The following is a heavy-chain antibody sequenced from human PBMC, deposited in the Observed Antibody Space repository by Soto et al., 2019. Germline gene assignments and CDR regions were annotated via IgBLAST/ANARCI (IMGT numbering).Heavy chain of an antibody. CDR2: ISGSGGRI. CDR1: GFTFSSYA. Sequence: EVQLLESGGGLVQPGGSLRLSCAASGFTFSSYAMSWVRQAPGKGLEWVSVISGSGGRIYYADSVKGRFTISRDNSKNTLYLQMNSLRDEDTAIYYCAKERRLERGDFDYWGKGTLVTVSS. CDR3: AKERRLERGDFDY. V-gene: IGHV3-23*01. J-gene: IGHJ4*02. D-gene: IGHD1-1*01.